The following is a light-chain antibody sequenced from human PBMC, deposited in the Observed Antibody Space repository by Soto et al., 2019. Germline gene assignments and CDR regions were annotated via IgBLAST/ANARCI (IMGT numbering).Light chain of an antibody. CDR1: QSVSSY. CDR3: RQRSNWRSLT. V-gene: IGKV3-11*01. CDR2: DAS. Sequence: EIVLTQSPSTLALSPGERATLSCRASQSVSSYLAWYQQKPGQAPRLLIYDASNRATGIPARFSGSGSGTDFTLTISSLEPDDFAAYYCRQRSNWRSLTFGGGTKVDIK. J-gene: IGKJ4*01.